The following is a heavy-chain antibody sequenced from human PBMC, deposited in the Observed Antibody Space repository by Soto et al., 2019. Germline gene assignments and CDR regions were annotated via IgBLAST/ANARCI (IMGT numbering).Heavy chain of an antibody. CDR1: GGTFSSYT. D-gene: IGHD3-3*01. Sequence: SVKVSCKASGGTFSSYTISWVRQAPGQGLEWMGRIIPILGIASYAQKFQGRVTITADKSTSTAYMELSSLRSEDTAVYYCAETYYDFWSGYNWFDPWGQGTLVTVSS. CDR3: AETYYDFWSGYNWFDP. CDR2: IIPILGIA. J-gene: IGHJ5*02. V-gene: IGHV1-69*02.